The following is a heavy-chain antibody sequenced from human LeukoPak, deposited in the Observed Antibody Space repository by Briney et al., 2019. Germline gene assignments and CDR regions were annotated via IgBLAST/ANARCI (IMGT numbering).Heavy chain of an antibody. J-gene: IGHJ4*02. CDR1: GGSISSYY. D-gene: IGHD1-26*01. Sequence: SETLSLTCTVSGGSISSYYWSWIRQPPGRGLEWIGYIYYSGSTNYNPSLKSRVTISVDTSKNQFSLKLSSVTAADTAVYYCARSVGATHYWGQGTLVTVSS. CDR2: IYYSGST. V-gene: IGHV4-59*01. CDR3: ARSVGATHY.